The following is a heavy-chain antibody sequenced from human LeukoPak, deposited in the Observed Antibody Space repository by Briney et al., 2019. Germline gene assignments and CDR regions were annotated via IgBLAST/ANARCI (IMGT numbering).Heavy chain of an antibody. Sequence: GSLRLSCAASGFTFSNYAMSWVRQAPGKGLEWVSAIGGSGGTTYYADSVKGRFTISRDNSKNTLYLQMRSLRAEDTAAYYCAKWGDYDVLTGYYDSDYWGQGTLVTVSS. CDR2: IGGSGGTT. V-gene: IGHV3-23*01. CDR1: GFTFSNYA. CDR3: AKWGDYDVLTGYYDSDY. J-gene: IGHJ4*02. D-gene: IGHD3-9*01.